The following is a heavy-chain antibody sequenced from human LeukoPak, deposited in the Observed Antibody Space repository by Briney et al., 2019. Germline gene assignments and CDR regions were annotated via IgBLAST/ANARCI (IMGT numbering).Heavy chain of an antibody. CDR2: IGGTGIRT. D-gene: IGHD5-12*01. CDR1: GRTFSSYA. Sequence: GGSLRLSCAASGRTFSSYAMSWVRHGPGKGLGLVSGIGGTGIRTYYADSSKGRCTISRDNSKHALYLQMNSLRVEDTAVYYCAGGVVATILSLDYWGRGTLVTVSS. J-gene: IGHJ4*02. V-gene: IGHV3-23*01. CDR3: AGGVVATILSLDY.